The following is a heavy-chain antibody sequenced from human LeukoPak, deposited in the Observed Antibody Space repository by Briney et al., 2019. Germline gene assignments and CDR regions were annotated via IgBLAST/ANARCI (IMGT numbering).Heavy chain of an antibody. CDR2: INPSGGST. D-gene: IGHD3-10*01. V-gene: IGHV1-46*03. Sequence: ASVKVSCKASGYTFTGYYMHWVRQAPGQGLEWMGIINPSGGSTSYAQKFQGRVTMTRDTSTSTVYMELSSLRSEDTAVYYCAREPPGYAFDIWGQGTMVTVSS. CDR3: AREPPGYAFDI. CDR1: GYTFTGYY. J-gene: IGHJ3*02.